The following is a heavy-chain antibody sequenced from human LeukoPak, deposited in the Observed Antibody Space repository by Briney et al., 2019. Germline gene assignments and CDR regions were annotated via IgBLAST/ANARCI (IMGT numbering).Heavy chain of an antibody. CDR3: ARGGGLLIDY. J-gene: IGHJ4*02. D-gene: IGHD2-15*01. CDR2: IYTSGST. V-gene: IGHV4-61*02. Sequence: PSETLSLTCTVSGGSISSGSYYWSWIRQPAGKGLEWIGRIYTSGSTNYNPSLKSRVTISVDTSKNQFSLKLSSVTAADTAVYYCARGGGLLIDYWGQGTLVTVSS. CDR1: GGSISSGSYY.